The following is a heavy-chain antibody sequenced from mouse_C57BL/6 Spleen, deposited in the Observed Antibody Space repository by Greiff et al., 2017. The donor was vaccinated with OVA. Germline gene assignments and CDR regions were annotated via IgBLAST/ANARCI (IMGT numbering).Heavy chain of an antibody. J-gene: IGHJ1*03. CDR2: INPNNGGT. CDR1: GYTFTDYY. CDR3: ARPGTGYFDV. V-gene: IGHV1-26*01. D-gene: IGHD4-1*01. Sequence: VQLQQSGPELVKPGASVKISCKASGYTFTDYYMNWVKQSHGKSLEWIGDINPNNGGTSYNQKFKGKATLTVDKSSSTAYMELRSLTSEDSAVYYCARPGTGYFDVWGTGTTVTVSS.